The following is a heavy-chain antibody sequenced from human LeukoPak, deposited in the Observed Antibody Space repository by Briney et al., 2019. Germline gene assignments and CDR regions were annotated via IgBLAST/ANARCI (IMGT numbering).Heavy chain of an antibody. J-gene: IGHJ4*02. CDR1: GFTFSSHA. CDR3: AKASKYGGYPDD. D-gene: IGHD5-12*01. V-gene: IGHV3-23*01. CDR2: ITASGVST. Sequence: GGSLRLSCAASGFTFSSHAMAWVRQAPGKGLEWVSSITASGVSTYYADSVQGRFTISRDNSKNTVYLLMNSLRADDTAAYYCAKASKYGGYPDDWGQGTLVTVSS.